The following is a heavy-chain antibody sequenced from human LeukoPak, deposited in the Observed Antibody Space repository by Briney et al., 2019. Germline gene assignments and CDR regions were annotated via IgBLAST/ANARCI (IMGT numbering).Heavy chain of an antibody. Sequence: ASVKVSCKASGYTFTSYGISWVRQAPGQGLEWMGWISAYNGNTNYAQKLQGRVTMTTDTSTSTAYMELRSLRSDDTAVYYCARDLLLILTGYYREALDYRGQGTLVTVSS. CDR2: ISAYNGNT. CDR1: GYTFTSYG. D-gene: IGHD3-9*01. CDR3: ARDLLLILTGYYREALDY. J-gene: IGHJ4*02. V-gene: IGHV1-18*01.